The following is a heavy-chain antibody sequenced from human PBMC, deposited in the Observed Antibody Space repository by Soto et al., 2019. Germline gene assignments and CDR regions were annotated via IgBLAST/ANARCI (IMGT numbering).Heavy chain of an antibody. CDR2: IGNSGGST. J-gene: IGHJ4*02. CDR1: GFTFSSYA. D-gene: IGHD6-19*01. V-gene: IGHV3-23*01. Sequence: EVQLLESGGGLVQPGGSLRLSCAASGFTFSSYALSWVRQAPGKGLEWVSIIGNSGGSTFYADSVKGRCTISRDISKNTLYLQMNNLRAEDTAVYYCAKHFDSGCPDYWGQGTLVTVSS. CDR3: AKHFDSGCPDY.